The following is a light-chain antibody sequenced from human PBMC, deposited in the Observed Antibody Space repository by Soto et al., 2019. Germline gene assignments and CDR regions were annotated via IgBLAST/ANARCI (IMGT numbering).Light chain of an antibody. CDR3: QHRSSWPRMYT. CDR1: QSISTY. V-gene: IGKV3-11*01. Sequence: EIVLTQSPATLSLSPGERATLSCRASQSISTYLAWYQQKPGQAPRLLIYDASNRAPGIPARISGRGSGPDFTLTISSLEPEDFASYYWQHRSSWPRMYTFGQGTKGDIK. CDR2: DAS. J-gene: IGKJ2*01.